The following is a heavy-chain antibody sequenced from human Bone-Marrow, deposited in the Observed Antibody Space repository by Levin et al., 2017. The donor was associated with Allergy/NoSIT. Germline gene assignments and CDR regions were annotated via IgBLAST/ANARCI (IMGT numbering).Heavy chain of an antibody. Sequence: GGSLRLSCAASGFTFSSYAMSWVRQAPGKGLEWVSAISGSGGSTYYADSVKGRFTISRDNSKNTLYLQMNSLRAEDTAVYYSAKAEEWGWYSSSWDLPSFDYWGQGTLVTVSS. CDR2: ISGSGGST. V-gene: IGHV3-23*01. J-gene: IGHJ4*02. CDR3: AKAEEWGWYSSSWDLPSFDY. CDR1: GFTFSSYA. D-gene: IGHD6-13*01.